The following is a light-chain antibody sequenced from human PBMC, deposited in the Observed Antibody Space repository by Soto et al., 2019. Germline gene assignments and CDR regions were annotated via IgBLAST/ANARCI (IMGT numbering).Light chain of an antibody. CDR2: GTS. Sequence: EIVVTRSPGTLSLSPGERATLSCRASQSASSRHLAWYQQKPGQAPRLLIYGTSNRATGIPYRFSGSGSGPDFSLIISRLEPEDFAVYYCQYYGSSPRTFGQGTKVDIK. CDR1: QSASSRH. V-gene: IGKV3-20*01. CDR3: QYYGSSPRT. J-gene: IGKJ1*01.